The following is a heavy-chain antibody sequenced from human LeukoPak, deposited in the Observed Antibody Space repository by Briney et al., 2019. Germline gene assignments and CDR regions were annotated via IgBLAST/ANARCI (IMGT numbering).Heavy chain of an antibody. J-gene: IGHJ4*02. V-gene: IGHV3-33*01. Sequence: PGGSLRLSCAASGFTFSSYGMHWVRQAPGKGLEWVAVIWYDGTNIDYGDSVKGRFTISRDTAKNSVSLLMNSLRDEDTAVYYCARGENTMVRGVLDYWGQGNLVTVSS. D-gene: IGHD3-10*01. CDR1: GFTFSSYG. CDR3: ARGENTMVRGVLDY. CDR2: IWYDGTNI.